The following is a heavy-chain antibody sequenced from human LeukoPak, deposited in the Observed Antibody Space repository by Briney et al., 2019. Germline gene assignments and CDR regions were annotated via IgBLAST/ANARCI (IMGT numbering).Heavy chain of an antibody. Sequence: PGGSLRLSCAGSGFTFSSYSMHWVRQAPGKGLEWVSSISSSSIYIYYADSLKGRFTTSRDNAKNSLSLQMNSLRAEDTAVYYCARGRQNSGSYSDAFDIWGQGTVVTVSS. J-gene: IGHJ3*02. D-gene: IGHD1-26*01. V-gene: IGHV3-21*01. CDR3: ARGRQNSGSYSDAFDI. CDR2: ISSSSIYI. CDR1: GFTFSSYS.